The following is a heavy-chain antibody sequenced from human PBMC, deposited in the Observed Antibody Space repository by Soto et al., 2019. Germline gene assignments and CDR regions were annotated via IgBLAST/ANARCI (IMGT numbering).Heavy chain of an antibody. CDR2: IYFSGST. Sequence: QVLLQESGPRLVRPSETLSLTCSVSGDSMSKYYWAWIRQPPGKGLEWLGYIYFSGSTYYNPSLKGLVAFSVDKSKNQFSLKLSAVTAADTAFYYCARVGGDWGQGTLVTVSS. CDR3: ARVGGD. CDR1: GDSMSKYY. V-gene: IGHV4-59*12. J-gene: IGHJ4*02.